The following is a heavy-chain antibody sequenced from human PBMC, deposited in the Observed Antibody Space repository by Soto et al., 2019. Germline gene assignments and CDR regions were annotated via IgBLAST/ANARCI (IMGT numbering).Heavy chain of an antibody. CDR1: GYTFTSYG. CDR3: ARDPMYSSSWYRRYYYYGMDV. CDR2: ISAYNGNT. V-gene: IGHV1-18*01. Sequence: ASVKVSCKASGYTFTSYGISWVRQAPGQGLEWMGWISAYNGNTKYAQKLQGRVTMTTDTSTSTAYMELRSLRSDDTAVYYCARDPMYSSSWYRRYYYYGMDVWGQGTTVTVSS. J-gene: IGHJ6*02. D-gene: IGHD6-13*01.